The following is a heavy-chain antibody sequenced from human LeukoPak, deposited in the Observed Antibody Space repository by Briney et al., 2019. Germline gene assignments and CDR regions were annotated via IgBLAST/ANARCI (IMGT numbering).Heavy chain of an antibody. J-gene: IGHJ4*02. D-gene: IGHD3-22*01. V-gene: IGHV3-49*04. CDR1: GFTFGDYA. CDR3: TRVTYYYDSSGYYYGS. Sequence: PGGSLRLFCTASGFTFGDYAMSWVRQAPGKGLEGVGFFRSKAYGGTTEYAASVNGRVTISRDDSKSIAYLQMNSLKTEDTAVYYCTRVTYYYDSSGYYYGSGGQGTLGTVS. CDR2: FRSKAYGGTT.